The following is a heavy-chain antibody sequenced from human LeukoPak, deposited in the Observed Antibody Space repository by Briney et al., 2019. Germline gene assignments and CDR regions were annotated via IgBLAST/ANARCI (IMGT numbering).Heavy chain of an antibody. CDR2: ISGSGDNT. D-gene: IGHD3-22*01. CDR3: ARLTRVTMIVVVSIDAFDI. Sequence: GGSLRLSCAASGFTFSSYAMSWVRQAPGKGLEWVSVISGSGDNTYYADSVKGRFTISRDNAKNSLYLQMNSLRAEDTAVYYCARLTRVTMIVVVSIDAFDIWGQGTMVTVSS. V-gene: IGHV3-23*01. J-gene: IGHJ3*02. CDR1: GFTFSSYA.